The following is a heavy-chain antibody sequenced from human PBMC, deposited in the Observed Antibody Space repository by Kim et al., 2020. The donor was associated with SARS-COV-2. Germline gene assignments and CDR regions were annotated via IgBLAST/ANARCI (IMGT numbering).Heavy chain of an antibody. Sequence: RFTISRDDSKNTLYLQMNSLKTEDTAVYYCTTVDRGDYSDDYYYYYGMDVWGQGTTVTVSS. J-gene: IGHJ6*02. D-gene: IGHD4-17*01. CDR3: TTVDRGDYSDDYYYYYGMDV. V-gene: IGHV3-15*01.